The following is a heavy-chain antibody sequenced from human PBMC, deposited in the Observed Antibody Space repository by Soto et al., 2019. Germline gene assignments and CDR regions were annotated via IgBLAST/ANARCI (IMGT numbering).Heavy chain of an antibody. V-gene: IGHV4-31*03. Sequence: SETLSLTCTVSGGSISSGGYYWSWIRQHPGKGLEWIGYSYYSGSTYYNASLKSRVTISVDTSKNQFSLKLSSVTAADTAVYYCARRGDPYDSSGYYSSRAFDIWGQGTMVTVSS. CDR3: ARRGDPYDSSGYYSSRAFDI. D-gene: IGHD3-22*01. CDR2: SYYSGST. CDR1: GGSISSGGYY. J-gene: IGHJ3*02.